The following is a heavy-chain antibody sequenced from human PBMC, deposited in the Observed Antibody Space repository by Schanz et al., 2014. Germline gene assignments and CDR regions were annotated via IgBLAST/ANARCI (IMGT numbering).Heavy chain of an antibody. CDR1: GFTFTNYA. CDR2: VSSDGNND. CDR3: AKGRFGELSAFDI. Sequence: VQLLESGGGLVQPGGSLRLSCAASGFTFTNYAMSWVRQAPGKGLEWVALVSSDGNNDYYTDSVKGRFTISRDNSKNTLYLQMNSLRAEDTAVYYCAKGRFGELSAFDIWGQGTMXTVSS. D-gene: IGHD3-10*01. V-gene: IGHV3-30*18. J-gene: IGHJ3*02.